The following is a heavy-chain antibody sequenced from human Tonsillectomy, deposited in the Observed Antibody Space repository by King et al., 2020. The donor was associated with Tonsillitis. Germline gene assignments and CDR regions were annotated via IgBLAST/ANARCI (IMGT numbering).Heavy chain of an antibody. D-gene: IGHD2-2*01. Sequence: VQLQQWGAGLLKPSETLSLTCAVYGGSFSGYYWSWIRQPPGKGLEWIGEINHSGSTNYNPSLKSRVTISVDTSKNQFSPKLSSVTAADTAVYYCARNRYFPYQLQYFQHWGQGTLVTVSS. V-gene: IGHV4-34*01. CDR1: GGSFSGYY. CDR2: INHSGST. CDR3: ARNRYFPYQLQYFQH. J-gene: IGHJ1*01.